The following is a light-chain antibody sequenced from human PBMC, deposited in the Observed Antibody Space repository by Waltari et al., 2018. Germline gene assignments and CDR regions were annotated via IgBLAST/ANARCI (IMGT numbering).Light chain of an antibody. CDR3: CSYAGSYTWV. J-gene: IGLJ3*02. Sequence: SALTQPRSVSGSPGQSVTIPCTGTTNDLGRYNYVYWYQQHPGKAPKLIILDVTKRPSGVPDRLSGSKSGNTASLTISGLRAEDEAEYYCCSYAGSYTWVFGGGTKLTVV. CDR1: TNDLGRYNY. CDR2: DVT. V-gene: IGLV2-11*01.